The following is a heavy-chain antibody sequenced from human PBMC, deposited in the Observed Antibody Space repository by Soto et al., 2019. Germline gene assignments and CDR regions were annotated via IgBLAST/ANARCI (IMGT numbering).Heavy chain of an antibody. CDR1: GYTFTSYD. V-gene: IGHV1-8*01. Sequence: ASVKVSCKASGYTFTSYDINWVRQATGQGLEWMGWMNPNSGNTGYAQKFQGRVTMTRNTSISTAYMELSSLRSEDTAVYYCARVHGYYDFWSGYYDTPSYYFDSWGQGTLVTVSS. CDR3: ARVHGYYDFWSGYYDTPSYYFDS. D-gene: IGHD3-3*01. J-gene: IGHJ4*02. CDR2: MNPNSGNT.